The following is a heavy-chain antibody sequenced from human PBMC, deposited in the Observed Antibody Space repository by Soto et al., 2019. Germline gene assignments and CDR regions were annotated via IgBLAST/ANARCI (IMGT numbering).Heavy chain of an antibody. CDR2: ISYDGSNK. CDR3: AKDRYSSMGY. CDR1: GFTFSSYG. D-gene: IGHD6-13*01. Sequence: GGSLRLSCAASGFTFSSYGMHWVRQAPGKGLEWVAVISYDGSNKYYADSVKGRFTISRDNSKNTLYLQMNSLRAEDTAVYYCAKDRYSSMGYWGQGTRVTVSS. V-gene: IGHV3-30*18. J-gene: IGHJ4*02.